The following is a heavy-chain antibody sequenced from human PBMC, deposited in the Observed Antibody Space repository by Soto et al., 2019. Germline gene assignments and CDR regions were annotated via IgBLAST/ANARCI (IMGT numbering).Heavy chain of an antibody. Sequence: QVQLQESGPGLVKSSETLSLTCTVSGGSISSSSFFWGWIRQPPGRGLEWIGSIYYSGSTYYNPSLKSRVTMSADTSKNQFSLQRRSVTAADTAVYYCARLYGGGYYSPDYWGQGTLVAVSS. J-gene: IGHJ4*02. D-gene: IGHD3-3*01. CDR3: ARLYGGGYYSPDY. CDR2: IYYSGST. CDR1: GGSISSSSFF. V-gene: IGHV4-39*01.